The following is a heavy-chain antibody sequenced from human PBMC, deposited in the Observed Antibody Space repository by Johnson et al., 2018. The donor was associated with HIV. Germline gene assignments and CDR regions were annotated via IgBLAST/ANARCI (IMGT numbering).Heavy chain of an antibody. CDR3: ARARGDFWSGYPAFDI. CDR1: GFTVSSSY. J-gene: IGHJ3*02. Sequence: VQLVESGGGLVQPGGSLRLSCAASGFTVSSSYMSWVRQAPGKGLEWVSVLYSGGSRYYADSVKGRFIISRDNSKNTLYLQMGSLRAEDMAVYYCARARGDFWSGYPAFDIWGQGTMVTVSS. D-gene: IGHD3-3*01. CDR2: LYSGGSR. V-gene: IGHV3-66*02.